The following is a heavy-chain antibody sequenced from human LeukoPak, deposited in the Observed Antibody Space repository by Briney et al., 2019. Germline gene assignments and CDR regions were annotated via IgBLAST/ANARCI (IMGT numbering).Heavy chain of an antibody. V-gene: IGHV1-8*01. Sequence: GASVRVSCKASGYNFTSYDINWVRQAPGQGLEWMGWMKAKRGNAGYAQKFQGRVTMTRSTSINTAYMELSSLTTDDTAVYYCAREEEFWSGYSYYYSGMDVWGQGTTVTVSS. CDR3: AREEEFWSGYSYYYSGMDV. D-gene: IGHD3-3*01. J-gene: IGHJ6*02. CDR1: GYNFTSYD. CDR2: MKAKRGNA.